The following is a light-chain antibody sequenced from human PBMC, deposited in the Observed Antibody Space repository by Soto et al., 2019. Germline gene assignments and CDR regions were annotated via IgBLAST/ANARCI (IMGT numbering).Light chain of an antibody. CDR1: SRDIGYYNY. CDR2: DVS. Sequence: QSALTQPASVSGSPGQSITISCTGTSRDIGYYNYVSWYQQHPGKAPKLIIHDVSDRPSGVSNRFSGSKSGNTASLTISGVQDEDEADYYCSSSSSSSTLLFGGGTKVTVL. CDR3: SSSSSSSTLL. V-gene: IGLV2-14*01. J-gene: IGLJ2*01.